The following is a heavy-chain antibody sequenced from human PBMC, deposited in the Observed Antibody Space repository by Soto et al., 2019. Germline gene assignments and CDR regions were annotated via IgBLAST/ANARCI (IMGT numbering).Heavy chain of an antibody. V-gene: IGHV3-23*01. J-gene: IGHJ6*02. CDR3: AKYGRWLVHFYYYGMDV. CDR2: ISGSGGST. CDR1: GFTFSSDA. Sequence: EVQLLESGGGLVQPGGSLRLSCAASGFTFSSDAMSWVRQAPGKGLEWVSAISGSGGSTYYADSVKGRFTISRDNSKNTLYLQMNSLRAADTAVYYCAKYGRWLVHFYYYGMDVWGQGTRVTVSS. D-gene: IGHD6-19*01.